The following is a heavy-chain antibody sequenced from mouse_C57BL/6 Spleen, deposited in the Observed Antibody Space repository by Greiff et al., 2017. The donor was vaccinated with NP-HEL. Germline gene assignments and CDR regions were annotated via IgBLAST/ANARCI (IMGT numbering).Heavy chain of an antibody. V-gene: IGHV1-76*01. CDR1: GYTFTDYY. CDR2: IYPGSGNT. D-gene: IGHD2-2*01. J-gene: IGHJ3*01. Sequence: QVQLQQSGAELVRPGASVKLSCKASGYTFTDYYINWVKQRPGQGLEWIARIYPGSGNTYYNEKFKGKATLTAEKSSSTAYMQLSSLTSEDSAVYFCARGEYYGYDWFAYWGQGTLVTVSA. CDR3: ARGEYYGYDWFAY.